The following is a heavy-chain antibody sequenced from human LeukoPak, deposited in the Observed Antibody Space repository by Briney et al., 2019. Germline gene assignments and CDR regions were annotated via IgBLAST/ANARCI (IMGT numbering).Heavy chain of an antibody. D-gene: IGHD3-10*01. V-gene: IGHV3-48*04. J-gene: IGHJ4*02. Sequence: GGSLRLSCAVSGFIFSTYTMNWVRQAPGKGLEWVSYISSSSSTIYYADSVKGRFTISRDNAKNSLYLQMNSLRAEDTAVYYCARVGGGTMVRGLSYFDYWGQGTLVTVSS. CDR3: ARVGGGTMVRGLSYFDY. CDR1: GFIFSTYT. CDR2: ISSSSSTI.